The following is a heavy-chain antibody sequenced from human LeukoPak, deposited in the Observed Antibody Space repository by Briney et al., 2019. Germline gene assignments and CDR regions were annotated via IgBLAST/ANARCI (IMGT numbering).Heavy chain of an antibody. CDR1: GYRFTTYW. V-gene: IGHV5-51*01. J-gene: IGHJ3*01. D-gene: IGHD3-10*01. Sequence: GESLKISCKGSGYRFTTYWIAWVRQMPGKGLEWMGIIYPGDSDARYSPSFRGQVTISADKSISTAYLQWSSLKASDTAMYYCARNQYGSGSYYAAFDPWGQGTMVTVSS. CDR3: ARNQYGSGSYYAAFDP. CDR2: IYPGDSDA.